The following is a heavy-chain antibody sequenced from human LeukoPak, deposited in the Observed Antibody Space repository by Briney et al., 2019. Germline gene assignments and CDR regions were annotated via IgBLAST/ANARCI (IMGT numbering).Heavy chain of an antibody. J-gene: IGHJ5*02. Sequence: GESLKISCKGSGYSFTSYWIGWVRQMPGKGLEWMGIIYPGDSDTRYSPSFQGQVTISADKSISTAYLQWSSLKASDTAMYYCARHFYSNTLYNWFDPWGQGTLVTVSS. D-gene: IGHD4-11*01. CDR1: GYSFTSYW. V-gene: IGHV5-51*01. CDR3: ARHFYSNTLYNWFDP. CDR2: IYPGDSDT.